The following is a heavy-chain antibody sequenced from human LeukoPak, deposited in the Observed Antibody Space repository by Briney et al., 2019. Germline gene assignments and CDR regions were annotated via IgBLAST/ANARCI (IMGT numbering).Heavy chain of an antibody. J-gene: IGHJ4*02. Sequence: GGSLRLSCAASGFTFSSYAMSSVRQAPGKGLEWVSAISGSGGSTYYADSVKGRFTISRDNSKNTLYLQMNSLRAEDTAVYYCAKDFSRIAAAGPFDYWGQGTLVTVSS. D-gene: IGHD6-13*01. CDR2: ISGSGGST. CDR3: AKDFSRIAAAGPFDY. CDR1: GFTFSSYA. V-gene: IGHV3-23*01.